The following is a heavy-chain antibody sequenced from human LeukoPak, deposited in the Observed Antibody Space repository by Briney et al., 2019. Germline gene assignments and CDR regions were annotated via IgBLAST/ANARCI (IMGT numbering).Heavy chain of an antibody. CDR3: VRVLAAGFRMDV. J-gene: IGHJ6*02. CDR1: GFSFSDSY. CDR2: ISDSATTT. V-gene: IGHV3-11*01. D-gene: IGHD6-13*01. Sequence: GGSLRLSCAASGFSFSDSYMTWIRQAPGKGLECVSYISDSATTTWYADSVKGRFTISRDNAKKSLYLQMNNVSAEDTAVYYCVRVLAAGFRMDVWAKGPRSPYP.